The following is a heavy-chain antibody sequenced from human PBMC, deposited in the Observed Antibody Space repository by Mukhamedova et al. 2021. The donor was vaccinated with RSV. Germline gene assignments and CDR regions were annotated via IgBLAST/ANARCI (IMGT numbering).Heavy chain of an antibody. CDR3: TTLRFLEWFDY. D-gene: IGHD3-3*01. CDR2: IKSKTDGGTA. Sequence: GKGLEWVGRIKSKTDGGTADYAAPVKGRFTISRDDSKNTLYLQMNSLKTEDSAVYYCTTLRFLEWFDYWGQGTLVTVSS. J-gene: IGHJ4*02. V-gene: IGHV3-15*01.